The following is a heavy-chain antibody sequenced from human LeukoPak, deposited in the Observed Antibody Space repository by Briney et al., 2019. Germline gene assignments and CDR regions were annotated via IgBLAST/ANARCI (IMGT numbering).Heavy chain of an antibody. J-gene: IGHJ4*02. CDR2: LYIRGST. Sequence: PSETLSLTCTVSGGSISSYYWSWIRQPAGKGLEWIGRLYIRGSTNYNPSLKSRVTMSVDTSKNQFSLKLTSVTAADTAVYYCARDQGYFDFDYWGQGILVTVSP. D-gene: IGHD3-3*01. V-gene: IGHV4-4*07. CDR3: ARDQGYFDFDY. CDR1: GGSISSYY.